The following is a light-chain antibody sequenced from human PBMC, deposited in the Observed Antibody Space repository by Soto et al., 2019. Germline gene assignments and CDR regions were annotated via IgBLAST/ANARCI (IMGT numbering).Light chain of an antibody. V-gene: IGKV3-20*01. CDR1: QSVSSSY. CDR3: QQYDSSPVT. J-gene: IGKJ2*01. CDR2: GAS. Sequence: ENVLTQSPGTLSLSPGERATLSCRASQSVSSSYLTWYQQKPGQAPRLLIYGASSRATDIPDRFSGSGSGTDFTLTISSLEPEDFAVYYCQQYDSSPVTFGQGTKLEIK.